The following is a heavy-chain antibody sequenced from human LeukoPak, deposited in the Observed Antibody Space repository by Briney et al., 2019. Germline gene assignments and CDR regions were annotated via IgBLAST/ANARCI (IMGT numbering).Heavy chain of an antibody. D-gene: IGHD5-18*01. CDR3: AKGGYSYGYEPYYYYYMDV. J-gene: IGHJ6*03. V-gene: IGHV3-43*01. CDR2: ISWDGGST. Sequence: GGSLRLSCAASGFTFDDYTMHWVRQAPGKGLEWVSLISWDGGSTYYADSVKGRFTISRDNSKNFLYLQMNSLRTEDTALYYCAKGGYSYGYEPYYYYYMDVWGKGTTVTVSS. CDR1: GFTFDDYT.